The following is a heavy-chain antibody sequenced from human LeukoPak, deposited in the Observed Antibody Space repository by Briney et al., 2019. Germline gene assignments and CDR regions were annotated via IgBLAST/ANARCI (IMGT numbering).Heavy chain of an antibody. D-gene: IGHD2-15*01. Sequence: SETLSLTCTVSGDSISSGGFHWSWIRQHPGKGLEWIGYIYYSGTTYYNPSLQSRGTISVDTSKNQFSLKLSSVTAADTAVYYCAREGTVVVAATSTYYYYGMDVWGQGTTVTVSS. V-gene: IGHV4-31*03. CDR1: GDSISSGGFH. CDR2: IYYSGTT. CDR3: AREGTVVVAATSTYYYYGMDV. J-gene: IGHJ6*02.